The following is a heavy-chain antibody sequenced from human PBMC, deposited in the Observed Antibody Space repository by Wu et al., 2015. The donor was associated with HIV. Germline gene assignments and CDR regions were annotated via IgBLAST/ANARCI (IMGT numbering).Heavy chain of an antibody. D-gene: IGHD3-22*01. V-gene: IGHV1-69*05. CDR2: IIPIFGTA. CDR1: GGTFSSYA. Sequence: QVQLVQSGAEVKKPGSSVKVSCKASGGTFSSYAISWVRQAPGQGLEWMGGIIPIFGTANYAQKFQGRVTITTDESTSTAYMELSSLRSEDTAVYYCAREGYDDRSHQFLVDYFYAMDVWGQGTVVLVSS. J-gene: IGHJ4*02. CDR3: AREGYDDRSHQFLVDYFYAMDV.